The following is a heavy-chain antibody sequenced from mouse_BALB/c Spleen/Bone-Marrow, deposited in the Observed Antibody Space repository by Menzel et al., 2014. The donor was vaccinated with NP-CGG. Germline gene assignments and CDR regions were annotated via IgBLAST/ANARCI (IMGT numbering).Heavy chain of an antibody. D-gene: IGHD2-1*01. J-gene: IGHJ4*01. Sequence: DVKLVESGPDLVKPSQSLSLTCTVTGYSITSGYSWHWIRQFPGNKLEWMGYIHYSGSTNYNPSLKSRISITRDTSKNQFFLQLKSVTTEDTATYYCTRRGYGNWGYYAMDYWGQGTSVTVSS. CDR1: GYSITSGYS. V-gene: IGHV3-1*02. CDR3: TRRGYGNWGYYAMDY. CDR2: IHYSGST.